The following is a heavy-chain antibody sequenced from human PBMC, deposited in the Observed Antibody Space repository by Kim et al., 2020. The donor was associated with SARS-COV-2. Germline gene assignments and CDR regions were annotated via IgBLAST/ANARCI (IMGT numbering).Heavy chain of an antibody. CDR3: IRANIQVGHH. D-gene: IGHD2-21*01. J-gene: IGHJ3*01. CDR1: GFAFSTYC. Sequence: GGSLRLSCAASGFAFSTYCMNWVRQGPGKGLMWVSQIDSNGSITNYADSVMGRFTISRDNAKNTLYLQMSSLRAEDTAMYYCIRANIQVGHHWGHGVMVT. V-gene: IGHV3-74*01. CDR2: IDSNGSIT.